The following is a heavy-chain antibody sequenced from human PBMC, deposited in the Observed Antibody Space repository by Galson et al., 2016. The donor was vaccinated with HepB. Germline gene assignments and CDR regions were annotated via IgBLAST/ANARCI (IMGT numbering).Heavy chain of an antibody. Sequence: SLRLSCAASGFTVSRNHMSWVRQAPGKGPEWVSVMYNDGSTYYADTVKGRLTISRDNSKNTLYHQMDSLRDGDTAVYYCATDFGGWYPNWGQGTQVTVSS. CDR1: GFTVSRNH. V-gene: IGHV3-53*01. CDR2: MYNDGST. CDR3: ATDFGGWYPN. J-gene: IGHJ4*02. D-gene: IGHD6-19*01.